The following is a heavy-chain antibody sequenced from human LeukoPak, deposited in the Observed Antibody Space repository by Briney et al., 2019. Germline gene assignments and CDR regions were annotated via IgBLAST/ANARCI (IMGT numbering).Heavy chain of an antibody. V-gene: IGHV3-74*01. CDR1: GFTFNSYW. D-gene: IGHD1-26*01. CDR2: LSSDGSTT. Sequence: GGSLRLSCAASGFTFNSYWMHWVRQARGKGLVWVSRLSSDGSTTSYADSVKGRFTISRENSENTLYLQMNSLRAEDTAVYYCARGTSGGYFDYWGQGTLVTVSS. CDR3: ARGTSGGYFDY. J-gene: IGHJ4*02.